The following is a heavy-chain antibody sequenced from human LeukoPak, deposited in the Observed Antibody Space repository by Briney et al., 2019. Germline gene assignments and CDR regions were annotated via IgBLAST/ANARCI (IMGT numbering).Heavy chain of an antibody. D-gene: IGHD1-26*01. CDR3: ARESRIVGATAFDY. V-gene: IGHV1-3*03. J-gene: IGHJ4*02. CDR1: GYTFTSYA. CDR2: INAGNGNT. Sequence: GASVKVSCKASGYTFTSYATHWVRQAPGQRLEWMGWINAGNGNTKYSQEFQGRVTITRDTSASTAYMELSSLRSEDMAVYYCARESRIVGATAFDYWGQGTLVTVSS.